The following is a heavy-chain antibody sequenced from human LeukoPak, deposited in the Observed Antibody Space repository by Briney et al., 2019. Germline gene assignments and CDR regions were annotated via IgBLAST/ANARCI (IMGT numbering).Heavy chain of an antibody. CDR3: ARDQGDYGDEGYLDY. J-gene: IGHJ4*02. V-gene: IGHV3-33*01. D-gene: IGHD4-17*01. CDR2: IWYDGSKK. Sequence: GTSLRLSCAASGFTFSSYAMHWVRQAPGKGLEWVALIWYDGSKKYYADSVKGRFTISRDNSKNTLYLQMNSLRAEDTAVYYCARDQGDYGDEGYLDYWGQGTLVTVSS. CDR1: GFTFSSYA.